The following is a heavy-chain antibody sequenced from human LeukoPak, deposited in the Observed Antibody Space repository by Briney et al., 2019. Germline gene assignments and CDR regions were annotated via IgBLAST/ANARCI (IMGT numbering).Heavy chain of an antibody. J-gene: IGHJ4*02. D-gene: IGHD6-13*01. Sequence: PSETLSLTCAVYGGSFSGYYWSWIRQPPGKGLEWIGEINHSGSTNYNPSLKSRVTIPVDTSKNQFSLKLSSVTAADTAVYYCALMAAAGGDYWGQGTLVTVSS. CDR3: ALMAAAGGDY. CDR2: INHSGST. CDR1: GGSFSGYY. V-gene: IGHV4-34*01.